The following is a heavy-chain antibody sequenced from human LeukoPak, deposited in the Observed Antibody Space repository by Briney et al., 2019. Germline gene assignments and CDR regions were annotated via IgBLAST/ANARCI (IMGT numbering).Heavy chain of an antibody. CDR1: GGSISSGGYS. CDR2: IYYSGST. D-gene: IGHD3-9*01. CDR3: ARVDVDILIGYSLFDY. V-gene: IGHV4-31*03. J-gene: IGHJ4*02. Sequence: SETLSLTCTVSGGSISSGGYSWSWIRQHPGKGLEWIGYIYYSGSTYYNPSLKSRVTISVDTSKNQFSLKLSSVTAADTAVYYCARVDVDILIGYSLFDYWGQGTLVTVSS.